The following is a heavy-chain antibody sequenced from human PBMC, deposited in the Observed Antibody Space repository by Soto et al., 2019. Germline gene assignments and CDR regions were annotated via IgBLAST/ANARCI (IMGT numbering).Heavy chain of an antibody. Sequence: QVQLVQSGAEEKKPGASVKVSCKASGYTFTSYAMHWVRQAPGQRLEWMGWINAGNGNTKYSQKFKGRVTITRDTSASTAYMELSSRRSEDTAVYYCARSIVVVTALDYWGQGTLVTVSS. V-gene: IGHV1-3*05. D-gene: IGHD2-21*02. CDR1: GYTFTSYA. CDR3: ARSIVVVTALDY. CDR2: INAGNGNT. J-gene: IGHJ4*02.